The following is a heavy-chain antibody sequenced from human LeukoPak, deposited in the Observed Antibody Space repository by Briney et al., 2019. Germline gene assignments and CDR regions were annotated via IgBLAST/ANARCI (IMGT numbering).Heavy chain of an antibody. CDR2: INHSGST. V-gene: IGHV4-34*01. CDR1: GGSFSGHY. CDR3: ARAPAATGTIDY. Sequence: SETLSLTCVVYGGSFSGHYWSWIRQSPGKGLEWIGEINHSGSTNYNSSLKSRVTISIDTSKNQFSQKLHSVTAADTAVYYCARAPAATGTIDYWGQGTLVTVSS. D-gene: IGHD6-13*01. J-gene: IGHJ4*02.